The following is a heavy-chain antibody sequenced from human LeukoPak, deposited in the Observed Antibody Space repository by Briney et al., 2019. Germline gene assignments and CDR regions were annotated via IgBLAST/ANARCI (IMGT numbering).Heavy chain of an antibody. CDR1: GYGFTSYW. Sequence: GESLKISCKGSGYGFTSYWIGWVRQMPGKGLEWMGIIYPGDSDTRYSPSFQGRVTISADKSISTAYLQWSSLKASDTAMYYCARGYCSSTSCYKGAYYYYGMDVWGQGTTVTVSS. CDR3: ARGYCSSTSCYKGAYYYYGMDV. D-gene: IGHD2-2*02. CDR2: IYPGDSDT. V-gene: IGHV5-51*01. J-gene: IGHJ6*02.